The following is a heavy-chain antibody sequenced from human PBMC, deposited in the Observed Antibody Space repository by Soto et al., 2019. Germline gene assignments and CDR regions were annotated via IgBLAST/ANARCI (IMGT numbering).Heavy chain of an antibody. CDR1: GFTFTSSA. V-gene: IGHV1-58*02. J-gene: IGHJ6*04. CDR3: AANSGYDFWSGYLGDV. CDR2: IVVGSGNT. D-gene: IGHD3-3*01. Sequence: SVKVSCKASGFTFTSSAMQWVRQARGQRLEWIGWIVVGSGNTNYAQKFQERVTITRDMSTSTAYMELNSLRSEDTAVYYCAANSGYDFWSGYLGDVWGKGTTVTVSS.